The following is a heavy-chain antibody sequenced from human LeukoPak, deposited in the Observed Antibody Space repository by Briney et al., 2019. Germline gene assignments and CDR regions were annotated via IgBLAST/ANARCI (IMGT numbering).Heavy chain of an antibody. Sequence: GGSLRLSCAASGFTVSSNYMSWVRQAPGKGLEWVSVIYSGGSTYYADSVKGRFTISRDNSKNTLYLQMNSLRAEDTAVYHCARDSRRYLTSVYYYMDVWGKGTTVTISS. D-gene: IGHD3-9*01. CDR3: ARDSRRYLTSVYYYMDV. CDR2: IYSGGST. J-gene: IGHJ6*03. V-gene: IGHV3-53*01. CDR1: GFTVSSNY.